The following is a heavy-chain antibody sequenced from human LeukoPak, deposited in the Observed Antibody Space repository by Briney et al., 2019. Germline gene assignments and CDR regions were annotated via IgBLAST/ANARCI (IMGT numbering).Heavy chain of an antibody. CDR2: IYYSGST. J-gene: IGHJ6*02. CDR3: ARVKDYYGMDV. CDR1: GGSISSYY. V-gene: IGHV4-59*08. Sequence: SETLSLTCIVSGGSISSYYWSWIRQPPGKGLEWIGYIYYSGSTNYNPSLKSRVTISVDTSKNQFSLKLSSVTAADTAVYYCARVKDYYGMDVWGQGTTVTVSS.